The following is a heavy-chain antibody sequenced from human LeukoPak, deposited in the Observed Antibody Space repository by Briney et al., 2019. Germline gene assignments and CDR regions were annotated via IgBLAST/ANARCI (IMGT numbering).Heavy chain of an antibody. CDR2: IYYSGTT. V-gene: IGHV4-59*01. CDR3: ARGGLVSAGTLDY. D-gene: IGHD6-13*01. CDR1: GGSISSYY. Sequence: PSETLSLTCTVSGGSISSYYWNWLRQPPGKGLEWIGYIYYSGTTNYNPSLTSRVTISVDTFKNQFSLKLSSVTAADTAVYFCARGGLVSAGTLDYWGQGTLVTVSS. J-gene: IGHJ4*02.